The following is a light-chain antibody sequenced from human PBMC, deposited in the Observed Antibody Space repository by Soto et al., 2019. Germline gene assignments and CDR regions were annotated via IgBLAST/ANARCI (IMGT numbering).Light chain of an antibody. Sequence: DIQITQSPSSVSASVGDSVTITCRASQGISNWLAWYQQKPGKAPKLLIYFASNLQSGVPSRFSGSESGTDFTLTISSLQPEDFATYYCQQANSFPLTFGGGTKVEIK. CDR3: QQANSFPLT. CDR2: FAS. J-gene: IGKJ4*01. V-gene: IGKV1-12*01. CDR1: QGISNW.